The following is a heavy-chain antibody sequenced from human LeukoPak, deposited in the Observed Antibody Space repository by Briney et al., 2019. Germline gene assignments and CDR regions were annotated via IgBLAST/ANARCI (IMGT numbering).Heavy chain of an antibody. D-gene: IGHD1-26*01. J-gene: IGHJ4*02. CDR1: GFTFSNYA. Sequence: PGXXLRLSCAASGFTFSNYAMTWVRQAPGKGVEWTSYISDSVQTTYFADSLKGPFTISRDHAKNSVFLQIDSLRAEDTAVYYCARDTSIVGVTGAGFDYWGQGSLVTVSS. CDR3: ARDTSIVGVTGAGFDY. CDR2: ISDSVQTT. V-gene: IGHV3-48*03.